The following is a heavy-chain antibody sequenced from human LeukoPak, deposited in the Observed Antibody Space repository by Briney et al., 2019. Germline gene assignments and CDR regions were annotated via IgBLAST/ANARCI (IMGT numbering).Heavy chain of an antibody. CDR3: ARDQMGYGLDY. Sequence: SETLSLTCIVSSGSINNHCWSWSRQPPGKGLEWIGYIYDSWNTNYNPSLKSRVTIPIDTSKNQFSLNLTSVTAADTAVYYCARDQMGYGLDYWGQGTLVTVSS. J-gene: IGHJ4*02. CDR1: SGSINNHC. D-gene: IGHD5-18*01. V-gene: IGHV4-59*11. CDR2: IYDSWNT.